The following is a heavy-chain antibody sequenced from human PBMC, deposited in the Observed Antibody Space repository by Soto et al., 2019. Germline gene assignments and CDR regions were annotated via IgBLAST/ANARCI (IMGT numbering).Heavy chain of an antibody. Sequence: QVQLVQSGAEVKKPGASVKVSCKASGYTFTTYYMHWIRQAPGQGLEWMGIIDPRAGSTSHAQKFQGRVTMTRDTSTSTVYMDLRSLRSEDTAVYYCARAGYYDSSGYDGFDIRGQGTMVTVSS. J-gene: IGHJ3*02. CDR2: IDPRAGST. V-gene: IGHV1-46*01. CDR1: GYTFTTYY. D-gene: IGHD3-22*01. CDR3: ARAGYYDSSGYDGFDI.